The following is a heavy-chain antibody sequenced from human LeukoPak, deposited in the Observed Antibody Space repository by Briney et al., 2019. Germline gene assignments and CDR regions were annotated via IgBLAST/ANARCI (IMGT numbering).Heavy chain of an antibody. CDR1: GYTFTSYY. D-gene: IGHD6-6*01. CDR3: ARDREEYSSSFNFDY. J-gene: IGHJ4*02. CDR2: INPSGGST. Sequence: ASVKVSCKAPGYTFTSYYMHWVRQAPGQGLEWMGIINPSGGSTSYAQKFQGRVTMTRDTSTSTVYMELSSLRSEDTAVYYCARDREEYSSSFNFDYWGQGTLVTVSS. V-gene: IGHV1-46*01.